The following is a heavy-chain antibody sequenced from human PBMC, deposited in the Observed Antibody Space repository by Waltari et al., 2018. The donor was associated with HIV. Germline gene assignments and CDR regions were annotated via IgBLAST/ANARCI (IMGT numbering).Heavy chain of an antibody. J-gene: IGHJ4*02. D-gene: IGHD3-3*02. CDR2: SSGSGAST. CDR1: GFTFSIYA. V-gene: IGHV3-23*01. CDR3: AKRYAIFYYFDY. Sequence: EVQLLESGGGLVQPGGSLRLSCAASGFTFSIYAMSWVRQAPGKGLEWVSSSSGSGASTYYADSVKGRFTISRDNSKNTLSLQMNSLRAEDTAVYYCAKRYAIFYYFDYWGQGTLVTVSS.